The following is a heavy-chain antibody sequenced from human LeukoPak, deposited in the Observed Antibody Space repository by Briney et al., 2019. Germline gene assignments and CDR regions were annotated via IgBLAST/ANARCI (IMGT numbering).Heavy chain of an antibody. Sequence: SETLSLTCSVYGGSFSGYYWSWIRQPPGRGLEWIGEINDSGSTSCSPSLKSRVSISVDTSKNQFSLKLSSVTAADTAVYYCARVIDYDISGYYLGYWGQGNRVTVSS. CDR3: ARVIDYDISGYYLGY. CDR2: INDSGST. CDR1: GGSFSGYY. J-gene: IGHJ4*02. D-gene: IGHD3-22*01. V-gene: IGHV4-34*01.